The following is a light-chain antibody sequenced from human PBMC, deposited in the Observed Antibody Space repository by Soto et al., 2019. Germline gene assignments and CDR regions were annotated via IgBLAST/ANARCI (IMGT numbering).Light chain of an antibody. CDR2: GAS. CDR1: QSVSSN. J-gene: IGKJ4*01. CDR3: QHYVTWPLT. Sequence: EIVMRHSPATLSVSPGKRATLSCRASQSVSSNLAWYQQKPGQAPRLLIYGASTRATGIPARFSGSGSGTEFTLTISSLQSEDFAVYYCQHYVTWPLTFGGGTKVDI. V-gene: IGKV3-15*01.